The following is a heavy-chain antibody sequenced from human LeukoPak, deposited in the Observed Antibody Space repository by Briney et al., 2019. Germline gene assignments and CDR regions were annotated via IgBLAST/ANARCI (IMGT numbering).Heavy chain of an antibody. CDR1: GFTFSSYA. Sequence: PGGSLRLSCAASGFTFSSYAMHWVRQAPGKGLEWVAVISYDGSNKYYADSVKGRFTISRDNSKNTLYLQMNSLRAEDTAVYYCAKDRGYYADTGTINFWGQGTLVTVSS. J-gene: IGHJ4*02. CDR3: AKDRGYYADTGTINF. CDR2: ISYDGSNK. D-gene: IGHD3-22*01. V-gene: IGHV3-30-3*01.